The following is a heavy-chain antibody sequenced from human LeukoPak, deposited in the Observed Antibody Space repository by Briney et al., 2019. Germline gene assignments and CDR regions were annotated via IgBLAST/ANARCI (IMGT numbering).Heavy chain of an antibody. Sequence: ASVKVSCKASGYAFTNYVISGVRQAPGQGREWMGWITPYNGNTDYTEKLQDRVTMTADTSTSTVYMELQSLRSDDTDVYYCARELPVWRSYRYFGYWGQGTVVTVSS. CDR1: GYAFTNYV. CDR3: ARELPVWRSYRYFGY. CDR2: ITPYNGNT. V-gene: IGHV1-18*01. D-gene: IGHD3-16*02. J-gene: IGHJ4*02.